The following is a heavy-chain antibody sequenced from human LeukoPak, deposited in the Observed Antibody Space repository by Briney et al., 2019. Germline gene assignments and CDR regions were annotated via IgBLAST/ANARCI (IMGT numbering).Heavy chain of an antibody. J-gene: IGHJ4*02. CDR3: ARDLSGIYSSGWYPADY. D-gene: IGHD6-19*01. V-gene: IGHV3-7*01. Sequence: PGGSLRLSCAASGFTFSSYWMSWVRQAPGKGLEWVANIKQDGSEKYYVDSVKGRFTISRDNAKNSLYLQMNSLRAEDTAVYYCARDLSGIYSSGWYPADYWGQGTLVTVSS. CDR2: IKQDGSEK. CDR1: GFTFSSYW.